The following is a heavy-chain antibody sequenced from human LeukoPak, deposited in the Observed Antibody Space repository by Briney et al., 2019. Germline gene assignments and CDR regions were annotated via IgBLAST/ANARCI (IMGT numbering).Heavy chain of an antibody. J-gene: IGHJ4*02. CDR2: ISASGTTI. Sequence: GSLILSCAASGFMFSSFAMNWVRQAPGKGLEWVSYISASGTTIYYADSVKGRFTISRDNAKNSLYLHMDSLRDDDTAVYSCARGGLGSWTFDSWGQGTLVTVSS. D-gene: IGHD3-10*01. CDR3: ARGGLGSWTFDS. CDR1: GFMFSSFA. V-gene: IGHV3-48*02.